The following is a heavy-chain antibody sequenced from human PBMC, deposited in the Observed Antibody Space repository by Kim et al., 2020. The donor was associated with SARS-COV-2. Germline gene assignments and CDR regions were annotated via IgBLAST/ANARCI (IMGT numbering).Heavy chain of an antibody. Sequence: GTEKDYVDYVKGRFTISRDNAKNSLFLDVNSLRVEDTAVYYCARTHYGDYVWGQGTLVTVSS. J-gene: IGHJ4*02. CDR3: ARTHYGDYV. CDR2: GTEK. V-gene: IGHV3-7*01. D-gene: IGHD4-17*01.